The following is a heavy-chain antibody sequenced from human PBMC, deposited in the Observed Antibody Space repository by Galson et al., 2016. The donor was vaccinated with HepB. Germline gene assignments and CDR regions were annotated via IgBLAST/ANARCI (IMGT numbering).Heavy chain of an antibody. D-gene: IGHD5-24*01. J-gene: IGHJ4*02. CDR2: IYFNGRA. CDR1: GGSISSVGYY. CDR3: ARHYGYNYGHVDY. V-gene: IGHV4-39*01. Sequence: SETLSLTCTASGGSISSVGYYWGWIRQPPGKGLEWIGSIYFNGRAHSIPSHKSRVTISVDTSKNQFSLKLSSVTAADTAVYYCARHYGYNYGHVDYWGQGTLVTVSS.